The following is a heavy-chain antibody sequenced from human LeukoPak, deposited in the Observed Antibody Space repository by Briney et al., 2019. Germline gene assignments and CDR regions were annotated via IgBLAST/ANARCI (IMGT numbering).Heavy chain of an antibody. D-gene: IGHD1-1*01. V-gene: IGHV4-38-2*01. Sequence: SETLSLTCAVTGYSLGKNYYWGWIRQSPGKGLEWIGRIYGRASTSYNPSLMNRVTMSVDTSKNHFSLQLTSVTAADTAVYYCATSDSRGSASTEFAYWGPGIQVTVSS. J-gene: IGHJ4*02. CDR3: ATSDSRGSASTEFAY. CDR2: IYGRAST. CDR1: GYSLGKNYY.